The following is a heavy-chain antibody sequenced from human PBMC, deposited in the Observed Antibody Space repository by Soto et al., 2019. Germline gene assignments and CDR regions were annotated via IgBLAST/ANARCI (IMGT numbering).Heavy chain of an antibody. CDR2: ISSSSSTI. CDR1: GFTFSSYS. Sequence: PGGSLRLSCAASGFTFSSYSMNWVRQAPGKGLEWVSYISSSSSTIYYADSVKGRFTISRDNAKNSLYLQMNSLRDEDTAVYYCARDHFTGTGGYYYYYYGMDVWGQGTTVTVSS. V-gene: IGHV3-48*02. J-gene: IGHJ6*02. D-gene: IGHD2-8*02. CDR3: ARDHFTGTGGYYYYYYGMDV.